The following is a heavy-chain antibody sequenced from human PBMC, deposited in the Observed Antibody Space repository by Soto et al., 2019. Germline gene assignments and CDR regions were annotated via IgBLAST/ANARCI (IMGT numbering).Heavy chain of an antibody. CDR3: ASAAREYYYYGMDV. CDR2: ISGSGGST. Sequence: GGSRRLSCAASGFTFSSYAMSWVRQAPGKGLEWVSAISGSGGSTYYADSVKGRFTISRDNSKNTLYLQMNSLRAEDTAVYYCASAAREYYYYGMDVWGQGTTVTVSS. CDR1: GFTFSSYA. V-gene: IGHV3-23*01. J-gene: IGHJ6*02.